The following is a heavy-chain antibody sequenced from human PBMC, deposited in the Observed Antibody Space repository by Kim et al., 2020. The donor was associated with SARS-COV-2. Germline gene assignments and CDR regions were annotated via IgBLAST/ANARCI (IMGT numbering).Heavy chain of an antibody. D-gene: IGHD2-15*01. CDR3: VKGGGPTYNYGMDV. V-gene: IGHV3-64D*06. CDR2: ISTNGDNT. J-gene: IGHJ6*02. Sequence: GGSLRLSCSASGFTFSSYTIHWVRQAPGKGLEYVSAISTNGDNTYYADSVKGRFIISRDNSKKTLYLQMSSLRAEDTAVYYCVKGGGPTYNYGMDVWGQG. CDR1: GFTFSSYT.